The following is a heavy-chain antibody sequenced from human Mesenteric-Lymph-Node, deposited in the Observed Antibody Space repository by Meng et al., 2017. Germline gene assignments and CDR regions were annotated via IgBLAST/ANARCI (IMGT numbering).Heavy chain of an antibody. CDR1: GGSLSGSV. J-gene: IGHJ4*02. CDR3: AKTALFAELAAGQVDY. V-gene: IGHV4-34*01. CDR2: INHSGGT. Sequence: VPRRQWGAGGLGPSEPLSLTCAVSGGSLSGSVWTWIRQPPGKGLEWIGEINHSGGTNSNPSLKSRVTISVDTSKNQFSLRLRSVTAADTAVYFCAKTALFAELAAGQVDYWGQGTLVTVSS. D-gene: IGHD1-1*01.